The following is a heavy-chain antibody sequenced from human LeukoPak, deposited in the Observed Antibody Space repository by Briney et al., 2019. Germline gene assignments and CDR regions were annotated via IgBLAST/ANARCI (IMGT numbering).Heavy chain of an antibody. D-gene: IGHD6-6*01. V-gene: IGHV3-23*01. J-gene: IGHJ4*02. CDR2: ISGIGDAT. Sequence: GGSLRLSCAASKFNFAMSWIRQTADKRLEWVSAISGIGDATFYTDSVKGRFTISRDNSKNTLYLQMNDLRVADTAVYYCAKGRFASSFLLDYWGQGTLVTVSS. CDR3: AKGRFASSFLLDY. CDR1: KFNFA.